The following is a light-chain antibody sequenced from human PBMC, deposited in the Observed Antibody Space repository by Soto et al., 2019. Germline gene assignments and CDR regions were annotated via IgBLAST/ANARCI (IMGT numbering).Light chain of an antibody. Sequence: EVMLTQSPGTLSLSPGEKATLSCRASQSVPSNYLAWYHQKSGQAPRLLIYGESNRATGIPDRFSGSGSGTDFTLTIRRLEPEDFAVYYCQQYDTSPRTFGQGTKVEFK. J-gene: IGKJ1*01. CDR2: GES. V-gene: IGKV3-20*01. CDR1: QSVPSNY. CDR3: QQYDTSPRT.